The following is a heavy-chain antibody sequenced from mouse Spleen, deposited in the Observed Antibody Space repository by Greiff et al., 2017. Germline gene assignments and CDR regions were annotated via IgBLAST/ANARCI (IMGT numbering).Heavy chain of an antibody. V-gene: IGHV5-9-1*01. CDR2: ISSGGSYT. CDR3: ARQGGSSYWYFDV. Sequence: EVMLVESGGGLVKPGGSLKLSCAASGFTFSSYAMSWVRQTPEKRLEWVATISSGGSYTYYPDSVKGRFTISRDNAKNTLYLQMSSLRSEDTAMYYCARQGGSSYWYFDVWGAGTTVTVSS. J-gene: IGHJ1*01. D-gene: IGHD1-1*01. CDR1: GFTFSSYA.